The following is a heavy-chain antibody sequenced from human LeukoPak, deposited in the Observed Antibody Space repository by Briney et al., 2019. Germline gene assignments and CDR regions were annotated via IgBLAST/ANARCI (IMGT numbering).Heavy chain of an antibody. Sequence: ASVKVSCKASGYTFTSYGISWVRQAPGQGLEWMGWISAYNGNTNYAQKLQGRVTMTTDTSTSTAYMELRSLRSDDTAVYYCARDVSKIAVVPAAMPSNWFDPWGQGTLVTVSS. CDR2: ISAYNGNT. J-gene: IGHJ5*02. D-gene: IGHD2-2*01. CDR3: ARDVSKIAVVPAAMPSNWFDP. CDR1: GYTFTSYG. V-gene: IGHV1-18*01.